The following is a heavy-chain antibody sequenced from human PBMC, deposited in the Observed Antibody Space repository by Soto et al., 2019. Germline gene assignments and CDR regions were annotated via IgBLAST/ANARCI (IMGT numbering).Heavy chain of an antibody. CDR2: VSGSASNT. Sequence: EVQLLEYGGGLAQPGGSLRLTCAAAGFAFSDYAMSWVRQAPGKGLEWVSTVSGSASNTHYADSVKGRFTISRDTSKNILVLQMASLRAEDTALYYCANVTIWWGSSRGYMEGFDYWGQGTLVIVSS. J-gene: IGHJ4*02. CDR1: GFAFSDYA. CDR3: ANVTIWWGSSRGYMEGFDY. D-gene: IGHD6-25*01. V-gene: IGHV3-23*01.